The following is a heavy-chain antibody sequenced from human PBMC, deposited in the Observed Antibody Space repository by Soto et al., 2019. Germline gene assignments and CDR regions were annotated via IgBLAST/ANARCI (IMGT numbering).Heavy chain of an antibody. CDR3: TRAGSDPGNFYISNYYAMDV. J-gene: IGHJ6*02. CDR1: GFSVSSDY. D-gene: IGHD3-10*01. CDR2: IYSGGDT. Sequence: HPGGSLRRSCAASGFSVSSDYMSWVRQAPGKGLEWVSLIYSGGDTYYADSVKGRFTISRDISSNTIYLHMTSLRADDTAIYYCTRAGSDPGNFYISNYYAMDVWGRGTTVTVSS. V-gene: IGHV3-53*01.